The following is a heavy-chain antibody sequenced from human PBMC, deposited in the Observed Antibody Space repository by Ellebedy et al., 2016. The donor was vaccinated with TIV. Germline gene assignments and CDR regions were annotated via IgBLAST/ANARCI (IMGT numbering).Heavy chain of an antibody. V-gene: IGHV4-4*07. CDR3: AREDCTNGVCYTGFDY. J-gene: IGHJ4*02. D-gene: IGHD2-8*01. CDR1: GGSISSYY. Sequence: SETLSLXXTVSGGSISSYYWSWIRQPAGKGLEWIGRIYTSGSTNYNPSLKSRVTMSVDTSKNQFSLKLSSVTAADTAVYYCAREDCTNGVCYTGFDYWGQGTLVTVSS. CDR2: IYTSGST.